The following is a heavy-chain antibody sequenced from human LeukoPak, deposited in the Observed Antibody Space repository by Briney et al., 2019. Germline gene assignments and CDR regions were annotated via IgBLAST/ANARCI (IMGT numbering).Heavy chain of an antibody. CDR2: IHHSGSI. Sequence: PSETLSLTCAVSGYSISRGYHWGWIRQPPGKGLEWIGSIHHSGSIYYNSSLKSRVTISVDTSKNQFSLKVSSVTAADTAVYYCARVNWNPDYWGQGTLVTVSS. V-gene: IGHV4-38-2*01. D-gene: IGHD1-1*01. CDR3: ARVNWNPDY. J-gene: IGHJ4*02. CDR1: GYSISRGYH.